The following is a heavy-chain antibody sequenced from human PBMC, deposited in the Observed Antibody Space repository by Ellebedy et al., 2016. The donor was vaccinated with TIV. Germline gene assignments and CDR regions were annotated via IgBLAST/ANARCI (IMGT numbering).Heavy chain of an antibody. V-gene: IGHV1-3*04. Sequence: ASVKVSCXATGHTFTSKAIHWVRQAPGKSLEWMGWFNTGGGYTKYSQNFQGRVTFTRDTSATVAYMELNSLRSEDTAVYFCAGSGDWAPLDFWGQGTLVTVSS. CDR2: FNTGGGYT. CDR1: GHTFTSKA. J-gene: IGHJ4*02. D-gene: IGHD2-21*02. CDR3: AGSGDWAPLDF.